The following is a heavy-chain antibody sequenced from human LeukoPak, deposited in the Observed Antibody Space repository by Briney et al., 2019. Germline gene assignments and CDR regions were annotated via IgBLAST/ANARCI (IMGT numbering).Heavy chain of an antibody. CDR2: IISSSSYI. D-gene: IGHD3-10*01. CDR3: ARDGRLPWFGELRRRAFDI. CDR1: RFTFSSYS. V-gene: IGHV3-21*01. Sequence: GGSLRLSCAASRFTFSSYSMNWVREAPGKGLEGVSSIISSSSYIYYADSVKGRFTISRDNAKNSLYLQMNSLRAEDTAVYYCARDGRLPWFGELRRRAFDIWGQGTMVTVSS. J-gene: IGHJ3*02.